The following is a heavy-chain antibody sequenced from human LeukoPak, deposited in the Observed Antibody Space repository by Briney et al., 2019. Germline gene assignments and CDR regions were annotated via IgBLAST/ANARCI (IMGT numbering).Heavy chain of an antibody. D-gene: IGHD1-7*01. V-gene: IGHV3-9*01. CDR3: ARDNGELPLGY. CDR1: GFTFDDYA. J-gene: IGHJ4*02. CDR2: ISWNSGSI. Sequence: GGSLRLSCAASGFTFDDYAMHWVRQAPGKGLEWVSGISWNSGSIGYADSVKGRFTISRDNAKNSLCLQMNSLRAEDTAVYYCARDNGELPLGYWGQGTLVTVSS.